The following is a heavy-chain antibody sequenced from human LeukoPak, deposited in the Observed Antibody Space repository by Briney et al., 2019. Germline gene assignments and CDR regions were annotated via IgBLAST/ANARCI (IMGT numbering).Heavy chain of an antibody. V-gene: IGHV1-24*01. Sequence: GASVTVSFKVSGYTLTEISMHWVRQAPGQGLEWMGGFNPEDVETIYARSFQGRLTVTEDTSTDTAYMELSSLRAEDTAMYYCATEIVGYGDVHYFDYWGQGTLVTVSS. CDR3: ATEIVGYGDVHYFDY. CDR1: GYTLTEIS. D-gene: IGHD4-17*01. J-gene: IGHJ4*02. CDR2: FNPEDVET.